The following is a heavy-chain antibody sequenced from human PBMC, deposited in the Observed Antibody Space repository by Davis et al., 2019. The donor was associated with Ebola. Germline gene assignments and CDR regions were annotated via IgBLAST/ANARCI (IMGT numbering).Heavy chain of an antibody. D-gene: IGHD3-9*01. CDR3: TTDRQGFVRVPDWDAFDI. V-gene: IGHV3-15*01. Sequence: GESLKISCAASGFTFSNAWMSWVRQAPGKGLEWVGRIKSKTDGGTTDYAAPVKGRITISRDDSQNTLYLQMNSLKTEDTAVYYCTTDRQGFVRVPDWDAFDIWGQGTMVTVSS. CDR1: GFTFSNAW. J-gene: IGHJ3*02. CDR2: IKSKTDGGTT.